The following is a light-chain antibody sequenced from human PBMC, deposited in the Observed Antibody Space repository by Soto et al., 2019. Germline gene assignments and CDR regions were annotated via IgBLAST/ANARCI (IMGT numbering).Light chain of an antibody. CDR1: KLGDKY. Sequence: SYELTQPPSMSVSPGQTATIASSGDKLGDKYVCWYQQKSGESPILVIYQDTKRPSGIPERFSGSNSGSTATLTISGTQSIDEADYYCQAWDGGTVVFGGGTKLTVL. CDR3: QAWDGGTVV. J-gene: IGLJ2*01. CDR2: QDT. V-gene: IGLV3-1*01.